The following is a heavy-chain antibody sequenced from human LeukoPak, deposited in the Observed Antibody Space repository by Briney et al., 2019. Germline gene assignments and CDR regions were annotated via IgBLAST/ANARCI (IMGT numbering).Heavy chain of an antibody. Sequence: GGSLRLSCAASGFTFSSYGMHWVRQAPGKGLEWVAFIRYDGSNKYYADSVKGRFTISRDNSKNTLYLQMNSLRAEDTAVYYCAGDYYDSSGYGYWGQGTLVTVSS. J-gene: IGHJ4*02. V-gene: IGHV3-30*02. CDR1: GFTFSSYG. CDR2: IRYDGSNK. D-gene: IGHD3-22*01. CDR3: AGDYYDSSGYGY.